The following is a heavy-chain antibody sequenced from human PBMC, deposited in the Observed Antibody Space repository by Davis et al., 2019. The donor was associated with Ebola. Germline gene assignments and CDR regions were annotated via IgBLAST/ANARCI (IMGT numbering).Heavy chain of an antibody. D-gene: IGHD7-27*01. CDR2: INPNSGGT. J-gene: IGHJ4*02. Sequence: AASVKVSCKASGYTFTGYYMHWVRQAPGQGLEWMGWINPNSGGTNYAQKFRGRVTMTRDTSISTAYMELSRLRSDDTAVYYCARDGSTSNQKSGELDYWGQGPLVTVSS. CDR1: GYTFTGYY. V-gene: IGHV1-2*02. CDR3: ARDGSTSNQKSGELDY.